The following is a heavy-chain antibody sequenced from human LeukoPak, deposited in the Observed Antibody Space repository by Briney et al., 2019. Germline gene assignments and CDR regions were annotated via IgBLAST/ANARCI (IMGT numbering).Heavy chain of an antibody. J-gene: IGHJ4*02. V-gene: IGHV5-51*01. CDR1: GYSFTSYW. CDR2: IYPGDSDT. Sequence: KFGESLKISCKGSGYSFTSYWIGWVRQMPGKGLEWMGIIYPGDSDTRYSPSFQGQVTISADQSISTAYLQWSSLKASDTAMYYCARGGAPYDSSGYYFDYWGQGTLVTVSS. CDR3: ARGGAPYDSSGYYFDY. D-gene: IGHD3-22*01.